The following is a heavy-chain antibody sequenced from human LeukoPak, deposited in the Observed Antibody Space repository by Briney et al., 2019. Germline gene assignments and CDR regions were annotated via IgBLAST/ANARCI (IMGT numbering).Heavy chain of an antibody. CDR2: IYSGGST. D-gene: IGHD6-13*01. V-gene: IGHV3-53*01. CDR1: GFTFSSYA. J-gene: IGHJ3*02. CDR3: ARERPGIAAAVPDAFDI. Sequence: GGSLRLSCAASGFTFSSYAMSWVRQAPGKGLEWVSVIYSGGSTYYADSVKGRFTISRDNSKNTLYLQMNSLRAEDTAVYYCARERPGIAAAVPDAFDIWGQGTMVTVSS.